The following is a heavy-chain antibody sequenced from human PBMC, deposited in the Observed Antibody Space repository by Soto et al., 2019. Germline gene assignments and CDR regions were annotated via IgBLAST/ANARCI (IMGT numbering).Heavy chain of an antibody. CDR1: GFTFSSYA. Sequence: EVQLLESGGGLVQPGGSLRLSCAASGFTFSSYAMSWVRQAPGKGLEWVSAISGSGGSTYYADSVKGRFTISRDNSKNTLYLQMNSLRAEDTAVYYCAKDRRYFDWPGGWFDPWGQGTLVTVSS. J-gene: IGHJ5*02. CDR2: ISGSGGST. D-gene: IGHD3-9*01. V-gene: IGHV3-23*01. CDR3: AKDRRYFDWPGGWFDP.